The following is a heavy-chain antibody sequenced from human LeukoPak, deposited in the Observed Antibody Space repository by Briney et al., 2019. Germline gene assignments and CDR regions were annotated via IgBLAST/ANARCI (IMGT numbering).Heavy chain of an antibody. CDR3: ARWSYDTPHDAFDI. CDR1: GYAFLSYG. CDR2: ISAYSGNP. D-gene: IGHD3-10*01. J-gene: IGHJ3*02. Sequence: ASVNVSCKASGYAFLSYGITRVRQAPGHGLEWIGWISAYSGNPKYAQKFQDRVTMTTDTSTSTAYIILRSLRPDDTAFYYCARWSYDTPHDAFDIWGQGTMVSVSS. V-gene: IGHV1-18*04.